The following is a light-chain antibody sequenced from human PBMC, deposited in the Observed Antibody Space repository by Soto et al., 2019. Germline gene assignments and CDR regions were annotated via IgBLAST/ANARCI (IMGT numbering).Light chain of an antibody. CDR1: HDLFNF. J-gene: IGKJ1*01. CDR2: GGY. CDR3: QQYNNWPPWT. V-gene: IGKV1-9*01. Sequence: QLTQSPSSLSASVGDSVIITCRATHDLFNFPAWYQQKPGKAPNLLIYGGYSLHSGVPSRFNGSGSGRDFTLTISSLQSEDFAVYYCQQYNNWPPWTFGQGTKVEIK.